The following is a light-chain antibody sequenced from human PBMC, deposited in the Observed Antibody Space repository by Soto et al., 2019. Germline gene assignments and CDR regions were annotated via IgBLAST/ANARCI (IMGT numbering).Light chain of an antibody. J-gene: IGKJ2*01. CDR1: QSISSW. V-gene: IGKV1-5*03. CDR2: KAS. Sequence: DIQMTQSPSTLSASVGDRVTITCRASQSISSWLAWYQQKPGKAPKLLIYKASSLESGVPSRFSGSGSGTEFTLTISSLQPDHFATYYCQQYNSFGQGTKLEIK. CDR3: QQYNS.